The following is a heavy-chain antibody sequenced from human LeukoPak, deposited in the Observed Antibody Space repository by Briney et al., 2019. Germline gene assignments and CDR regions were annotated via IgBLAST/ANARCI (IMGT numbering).Heavy chain of an antibody. CDR3: ARARYYYTY. CDR1: GGSISSYY. J-gene: IGHJ4*02. CDR2: IYYNGNT. Sequence: SETLSLTCTVSGGSISSYYWSWIRQPSGKGLEWIGYIYYNGNTNYNPSLKSRVTISIDTSKNQFSLKLSSVTAADTAVYYCARARYYYTYWGQGTLVTVSS. V-gene: IGHV4-59*01.